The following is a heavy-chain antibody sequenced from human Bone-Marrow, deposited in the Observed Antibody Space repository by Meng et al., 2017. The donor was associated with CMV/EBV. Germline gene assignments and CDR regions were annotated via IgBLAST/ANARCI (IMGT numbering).Heavy chain of an antibody. CDR2: ISAYNGNT. CDR1: GYTFTSYG. Sequence: QVQRVQSGADVKTPGASVKVPCKASGYTFTSYGISWVRQAPGQGLEWMGWISAYNGNTNYAQKLQGRVTMTTDTSTSTAYMELRSLRSDDTAVYYCAVTYYYDSSGYYSFDYWGQGTLVTVSS. J-gene: IGHJ4*02. V-gene: IGHV1-18*01. CDR3: AVTYYYDSSGYYSFDY. D-gene: IGHD3-22*01.